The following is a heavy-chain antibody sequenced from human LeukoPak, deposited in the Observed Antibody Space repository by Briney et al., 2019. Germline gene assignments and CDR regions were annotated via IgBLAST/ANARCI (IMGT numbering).Heavy chain of an antibody. CDR1: GFTFSSYW. CDR2: INSDGSST. V-gene: IGHV3-74*01. Sequence: GGSLRLSCAASGFTFSSYWMHWVRRAPGKGLVWVSRINSDGSSTSYADSVKGRFTISRDNAKNTLYLQMNSLRAEDTAVYYCARAKYSSSYIFDYWGQGTLVTVSS. J-gene: IGHJ4*02. CDR3: ARAKYSSSYIFDY. D-gene: IGHD6-6*01.